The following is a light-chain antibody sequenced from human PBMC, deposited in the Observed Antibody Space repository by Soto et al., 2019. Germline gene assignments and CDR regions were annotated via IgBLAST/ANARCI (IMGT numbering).Light chain of an antibody. J-gene: IGLJ3*02. CDR3: SSYVSGNTVV. CDR2: DVI. Sequence: QSALTQPASVSGSPGQAITISCTGTSSDVGCYNYVCWHQQHPGKAPKLRIYDVINRPSGVSNRFSASKSGNTASLTISGLQAEDEADYFCSSYVSGNTVVFGGGTKLTVL. V-gene: IGLV2-14*03. CDR1: SSDVGCYNY.